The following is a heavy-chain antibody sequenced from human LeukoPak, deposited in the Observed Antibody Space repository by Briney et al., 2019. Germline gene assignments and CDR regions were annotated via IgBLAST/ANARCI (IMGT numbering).Heavy chain of an antibody. J-gene: IGHJ4*02. CDR2: IYPKSGAT. D-gene: IGHD5-12*01. Sequence: GASVKVSCEASGYAFTDYHIHWVRQTPGQGLEWMGWIYPKSGATNYAQRFRGRVTMTRDTSISTAYVELSRLESDDTATYYCASVTYNAYDRHDYWGQGTLVTVSS. CDR1: GYAFTDYH. CDR3: ASVTYNAYDRHDY. V-gene: IGHV1-2*02.